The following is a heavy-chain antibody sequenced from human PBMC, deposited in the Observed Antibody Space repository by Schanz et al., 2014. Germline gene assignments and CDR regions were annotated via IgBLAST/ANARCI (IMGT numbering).Heavy chain of an antibody. V-gene: IGHV3-33*08. Sequence: VQLVESGGGLAQPGGSLRLSCSASGFTFSTYAMSWVRQAPGKGLEWVAVIRYDGRNKNFVESVKGRFTISRDNSNNTVYLQMNTLRAEDTAVYYCAREDCSATSCYFRYWGQGTLVTVSS. J-gene: IGHJ4*02. CDR3: AREDCSATSCYFRY. D-gene: IGHD2-21*01. CDR1: GFTFSTYA. CDR2: IRYDGRNK.